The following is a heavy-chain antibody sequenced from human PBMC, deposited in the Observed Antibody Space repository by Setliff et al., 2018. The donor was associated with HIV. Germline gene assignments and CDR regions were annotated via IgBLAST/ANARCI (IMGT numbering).Heavy chain of an antibody. V-gene: IGHV4-4*02. D-gene: IGHD1-26*01. CDR2: VCQRGGI. Sequence: SETLSLTCAVSGDSINTPHCWSWVRQPLEKGLEWIGEVCQRGGINYNPFLWSRASISMDKPRNYLSLEMASLTAADTAVYFCVRNHEWALGTWGQGLLVTVSS. CDR3: VRNHEWALGT. J-gene: IGHJ5*02. CDR1: GDSINTPHC.